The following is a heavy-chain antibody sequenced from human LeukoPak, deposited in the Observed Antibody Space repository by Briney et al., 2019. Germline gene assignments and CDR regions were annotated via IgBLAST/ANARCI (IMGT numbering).Heavy chain of an antibody. CDR3: ARYCSGGSCYDSWFDP. D-gene: IGHD2-15*01. V-gene: IGHV4-34*01. CDR1: GGSFSGYY. CDR2: INHSGST. J-gene: IGHJ5*02. Sequence: SETLSLTCAVYGGSFSGYYWSWIRQPPGKGLEWIGEINHSGSTYYNPSLKSRVTISVDRSKNQFSLKLSSVTAADTAVYYCARYCSGGSCYDSWFDPWGQGTLVTVSS.